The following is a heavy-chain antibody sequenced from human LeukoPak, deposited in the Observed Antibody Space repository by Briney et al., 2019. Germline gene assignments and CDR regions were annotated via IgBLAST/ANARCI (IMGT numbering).Heavy chain of an antibody. CDR1: GFTFSSHN. V-gene: IGHV3-48*01. CDR3: ARESHSSGYFRLDY. D-gene: IGHD3-22*01. Sequence: EGSLRLSCAASGFTFSSHNMNWVRQAPGKGLEWVSYISSSSTTIYQADSVKGRFTISRDNSKNTLHLQMDSLRPEDTAVYYCARESHSSGYFRLDYWGQGTLVTVSS. CDR2: ISSSSTTI. J-gene: IGHJ4*02.